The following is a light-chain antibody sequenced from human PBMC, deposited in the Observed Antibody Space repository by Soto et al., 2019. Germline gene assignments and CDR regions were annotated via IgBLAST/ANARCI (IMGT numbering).Light chain of an antibody. CDR2: DAS. J-gene: IGKJ4*01. Sequence: EIVLTQSPATLSLSPWERATLSCRASQSVSSLLAWYQQKSGQPPRLLVSDASKRATGVPARFSGSGSGTDFTLIISSLEPEDFAIYYCQQRSNWPLTFGAGTKVEIK. CDR3: QQRSNWPLT. CDR1: QSVSSL. V-gene: IGKV3-11*01.